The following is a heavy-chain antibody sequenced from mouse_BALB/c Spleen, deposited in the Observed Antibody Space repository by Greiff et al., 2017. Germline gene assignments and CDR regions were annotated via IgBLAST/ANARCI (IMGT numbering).Heavy chain of an antibody. V-gene: IGHV14-4*02. D-gene: IGHD2-4*01. CDR3: NADYEAY. CDR1: GFNIKDYY. Sequence: DVQLQESGAELVRSGASVKLSCTASGFNIKDYYMHWVKQRPEQGLEWIGWIDPENGDTEYAPKFQGKATMTADTSSNTAYLQLSSLTSEDTAVYYCNADYEAYWGQGTLVTVSA. J-gene: IGHJ3*01. CDR2: IDPENGDT.